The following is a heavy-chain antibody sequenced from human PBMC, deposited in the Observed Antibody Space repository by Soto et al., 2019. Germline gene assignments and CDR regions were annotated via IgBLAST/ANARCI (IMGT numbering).Heavy chain of an antibody. Sequence: EASVKVSCKASGYTFTGYYIHWVRQAPGQGLEWMGWINPNSGGTIYAQKFQGRATMTRDTSISTAYMELSRLRSDDTAVYYCAKYSPTTVTTRYYGMDVWGQGTTVTVSS. CDR3: AKYSPTTVTTRYYGMDV. J-gene: IGHJ6*02. CDR1: GYTFTGYY. CDR2: INPNSGGT. D-gene: IGHD4-17*01. V-gene: IGHV1-2*02.